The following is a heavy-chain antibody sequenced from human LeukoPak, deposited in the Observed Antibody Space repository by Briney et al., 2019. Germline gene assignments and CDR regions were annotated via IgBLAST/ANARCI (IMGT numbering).Heavy chain of an antibody. V-gene: IGHV3-23*01. J-gene: IGHJ4*02. CDR2: ISGSGGST. D-gene: IGHD6-19*01. Sequence: PGGSLRLSCAASGFTFSSYAMSWVRQAPGKGLEWVSAISGSGGSTYYADSVKGRFTISRDNSKNTLYLQMNCLRAEDTAVYYCAKSGYSSGWYFYYFDYWGQGTLVTVSS. CDR3: AKSGYSSGWYFYYFDY. CDR1: GFTFSSYA.